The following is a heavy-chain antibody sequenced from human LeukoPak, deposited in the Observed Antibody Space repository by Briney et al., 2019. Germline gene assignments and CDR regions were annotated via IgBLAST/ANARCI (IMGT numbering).Heavy chain of an antibody. D-gene: IGHD4-23*01. V-gene: IGHV3-23*01. CDR3: ARRTPERAFDI. CDR2: INSGGTRT. CDR1: GFTFSSSA. J-gene: IGHJ3*02. Sequence: GGSLRLSCAASGFTFSSSAMSWVRQAPGKGLECVSSINSGGTRTYYSDSVKGRFTISRDNSKNTLHLLMNSLRAEDTAVYYCARRTPERAFDIWGQGTMVTVSS.